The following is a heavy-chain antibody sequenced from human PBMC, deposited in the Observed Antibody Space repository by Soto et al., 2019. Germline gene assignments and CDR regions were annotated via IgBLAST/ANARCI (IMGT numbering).Heavy chain of an antibody. CDR3: ARTMRDILTGYYPYYFDY. D-gene: IGHD3-9*01. V-gene: IGHV3-66*01. J-gene: IGHJ4*02. CDR2: IYSGGST. Sequence: PGGSLRLSCAASGFTVSSNSMSWVRQAPGKGLEWVSVIYSGGSTYYADSVKGRFTISRDNAKNTLYLQMNSLRDEDTAVYYCARTMRDILTGYYPYYFDYWGQGTLVTVSS. CDR1: GFTVSSNS.